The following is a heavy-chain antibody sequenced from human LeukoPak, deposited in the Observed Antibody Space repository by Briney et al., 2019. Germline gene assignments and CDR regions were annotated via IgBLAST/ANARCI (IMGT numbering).Heavy chain of an antibody. D-gene: IGHD2-2*01. CDR2: ISYDGSNK. V-gene: IGHV3-30*18. Sequence: GRSLRLSCAASGFTFSSYGMHWVRQAPGKGLEWVAVISYDGSNKYYADSVKGRFTISRDNSKNTLYLQMNSLRAEDTAVYYCAKDTRDRYYFDYWGQGTLVTVSS. CDR3: AKDTRDRYYFDY. J-gene: IGHJ4*02. CDR1: GFTFSSYG.